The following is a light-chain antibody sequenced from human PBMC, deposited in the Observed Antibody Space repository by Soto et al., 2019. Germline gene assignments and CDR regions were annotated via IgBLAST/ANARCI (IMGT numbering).Light chain of an antibody. V-gene: IGKV3-20*01. CDR1: QSVSRSY. CDR3: QQYGSSPPYT. Sequence: EIVLTQSPATLSLSPGERATLACRASQSVSRSYLAWYQQKPGQAPRLLIYGASSRATGIPDRFSGSGSGTDFTLTISRLEPEDFAVYYWQQYGSSPPYTVGQGTKLEIK. CDR2: GAS. J-gene: IGKJ2*01.